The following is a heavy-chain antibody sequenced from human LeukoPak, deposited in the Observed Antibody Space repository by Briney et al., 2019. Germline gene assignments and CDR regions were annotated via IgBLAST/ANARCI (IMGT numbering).Heavy chain of an antibody. J-gene: IGHJ6*04. Sequence: SSETLSLTCAVYGGSFSGYYCSWIRQPPGKGLEWIGEINHSGSTNYNPSLKSRVTISVDTSKNQFSLKLSSVTAADTAVYYCATPIFGVAPDVWGKGTTVTVSS. V-gene: IGHV4-34*01. CDR3: ATPIFGVAPDV. CDR2: INHSGST. CDR1: GGSFSGYY. D-gene: IGHD3-3*01.